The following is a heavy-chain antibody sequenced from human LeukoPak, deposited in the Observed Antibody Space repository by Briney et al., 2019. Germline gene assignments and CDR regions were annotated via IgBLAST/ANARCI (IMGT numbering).Heavy chain of an antibody. D-gene: IGHD1-20*01. Sequence: GGSLRLSCAASGFSFSTYAMTWVRQTPGKGLEWVSAIRDSGGSTYYADSVKGRFTISRDNSKSTLFLQMNSLRVEDTAIYYCANRTDNWNIGGPFDYWGQGTLVTVSS. CDR1: GFSFSTYA. J-gene: IGHJ4*02. CDR2: IRDSGGST. V-gene: IGHV3-23*01. CDR3: ANRTDNWNIGGPFDY.